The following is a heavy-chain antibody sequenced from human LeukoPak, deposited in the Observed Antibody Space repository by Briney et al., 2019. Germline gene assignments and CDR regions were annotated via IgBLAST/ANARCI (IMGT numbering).Heavy chain of an antibody. CDR1: GFTFSSYW. J-gene: IGHJ6*02. CDR3: ARDRQYGMDV. CDR2: IHTDGSTT. V-gene: IGHV3-74*01. Sequence: PGGSLRLFCAASGFTFSSYWMHWVRQAPGKGPVWDSGIHTDGSTTNYADSVKGRFTISRDNAKNTLYLQMNSLRGEDTAVYYCARDRQYGMDVWGQGTTVTVSS.